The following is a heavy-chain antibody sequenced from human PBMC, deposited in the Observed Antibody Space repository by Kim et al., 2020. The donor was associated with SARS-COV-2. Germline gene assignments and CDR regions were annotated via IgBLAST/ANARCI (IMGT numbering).Heavy chain of an antibody. J-gene: IGHJ6*02. Sequence: GGSLRLSCTASGFTFGDYAMSWFRQAPGKGLEWVGFIRSKAYGGTTEYAASVKGRFTISRDDSKSIAYLQMNSLKTEDTAVYYCTRGGPIVLMALGDYYYGMDVWGQGTTVTVSS. CDR3: TRGGPIVLMALGDYYYGMDV. D-gene: IGHD2-8*01. CDR1: GFTFGDYA. V-gene: IGHV3-49*03. CDR2: IRSKAYGGTT.